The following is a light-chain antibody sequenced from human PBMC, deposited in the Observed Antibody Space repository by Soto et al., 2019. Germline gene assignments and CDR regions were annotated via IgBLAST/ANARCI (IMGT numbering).Light chain of an antibody. Sequence: EIVLTQSPGTLSLSPGERATLSCRASQSVSSSYLAWYQQNPGQAPRLLIYGASSRATGIPDRFSGSGSGTDFTLTISRLEPEDFAVYYCQQYGSSPPYTFGQGTKVEIK. CDR1: QSVSSSY. CDR3: QQYGSSPPYT. J-gene: IGKJ2*01. V-gene: IGKV3-20*01. CDR2: GAS.